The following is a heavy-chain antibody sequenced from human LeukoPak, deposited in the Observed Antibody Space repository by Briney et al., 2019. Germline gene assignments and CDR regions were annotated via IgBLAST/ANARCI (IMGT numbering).Heavy chain of an antibody. J-gene: IGHJ5*01. CDR2: IKEDGSEK. CDR1: GFTFSSYW. Sequence: GGSLRLSCAASGFTFSSYWMSWVRQAPGKGLEWVANIKEDGSEKIYVDSVKGRFTISRDNAKNSLYLQINSLRAEDTAVYYCARDCVIVGAPCYDSWGQGTLVTVSS. CDR3: ARDCVIVGAPCYDS. D-gene: IGHD1-26*01. V-gene: IGHV3-7*04.